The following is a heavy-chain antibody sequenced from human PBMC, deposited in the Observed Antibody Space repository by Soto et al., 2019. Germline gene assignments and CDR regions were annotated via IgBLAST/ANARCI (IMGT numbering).Heavy chain of an antibody. Sequence: QMQLVQSGPEVRKPGTSVKVSCKASGFTFSSSAMQWVRQARGQRLEWIGWIVAGSGDTRYAQRFQERVTLTRDTPTSTVYMEMHNLRSEDTAVYFCAAHTGLRCFDWNSAAYAFDIWGQGTMVTVSS. CDR3: AAHTGLRCFDWNSAAYAFDI. CDR2: IVAGSGDT. J-gene: IGHJ3*02. V-gene: IGHV1-58*02. CDR1: GFTFSSSA. D-gene: IGHD3-9*01.